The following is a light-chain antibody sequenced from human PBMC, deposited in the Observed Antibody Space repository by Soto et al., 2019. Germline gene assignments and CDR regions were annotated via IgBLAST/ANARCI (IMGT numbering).Light chain of an antibody. J-gene: IGLJ1*01. CDR1: ISAVGNYNY. CDR3: SSYTSSTTMHV. V-gene: IGLV2-14*03. Sequence: QSVLTQPASLSGSPGQSVTISCTGAISAVGNYNYVSWYQQHPGKAPKLIIYDVSNRPSGVSNRFSGSKSGNTASLTISGLQAEDEADYYCSSYTSSTTMHVFGTGTKVTVL. CDR2: DVS.